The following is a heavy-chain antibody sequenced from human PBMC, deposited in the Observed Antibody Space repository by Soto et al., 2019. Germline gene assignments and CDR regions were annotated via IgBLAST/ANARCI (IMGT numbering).Heavy chain of an antibody. CDR1: GYSFTSYW. V-gene: IGHV5-51*01. D-gene: IGHD3-10*01. Sequence: GESLKISCKGSGYSFTSYWIGWVRQMPGKGLEWMGIIYPGDSDTRYSPSFQGQVTISADKSISTAYLQWSSLRASDTAMYYSATYGSGCYYKDSNNWLDPWGQGSRVGASS. CDR2: IYPGDSDT. CDR3: ATYGSGCYYKDSNNWLDP. J-gene: IGHJ5*02.